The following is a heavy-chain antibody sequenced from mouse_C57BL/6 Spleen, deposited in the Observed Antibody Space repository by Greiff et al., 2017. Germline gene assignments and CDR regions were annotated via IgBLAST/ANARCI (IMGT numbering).Heavy chain of an antibody. CDR2: IYPGSGNT. D-gene: IGHD2-3*01. J-gene: IGHJ2*01. CDR1: GYSFTSYY. Sequence: QVQLQQSGPELVKPGASVKISCKASGYSFTSYYIHWVKQRPGQGLEWIGWIYPGSGNTKYNEKFKGKATLTADTSSSTAYMQLSSLTSEASAVYYCAGTDGYSSYFDYWGQGTTRTVSS. CDR3: AGTDGYSSYFDY. V-gene: IGHV1-66*01.